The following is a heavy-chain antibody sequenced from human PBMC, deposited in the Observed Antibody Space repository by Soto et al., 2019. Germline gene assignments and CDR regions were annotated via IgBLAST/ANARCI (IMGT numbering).Heavy chain of an antibody. Sequence: QVQLVQSGAEVRKPGSSVTVSCKASGGTFSTYGITWVRQAPGQGLEWMGNIIPLIGTANYAQRFRVRVTITADESTTTAYMELTSLRSEDTAVYSCARVVMTTAPASFYYGLDVWGQGTTVTVSS. CDR2: IIPLIGTA. CDR3: ARVVMTTAPASFYYGLDV. CDR1: GGTFSTYG. J-gene: IGHJ6*02. D-gene: IGHD4-4*01. V-gene: IGHV1-69*18.